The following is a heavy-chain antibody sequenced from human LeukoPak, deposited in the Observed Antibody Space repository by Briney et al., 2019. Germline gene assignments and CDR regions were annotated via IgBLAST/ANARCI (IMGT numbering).Heavy chain of an antibody. V-gene: IGHV3-7*01. J-gene: IGHJ4*02. Sequence: GGSLRLSCAASGFTFSSYSMNWVRQAPGKGLEWVANIKQDGSEKYYVDSVKGRFTISRDNAKNSLYLQMNSLRAEDTAVYYCARDSGYSYGPFDYWGQGTLVTVSS. CDR1: GFTFSSYS. CDR2: IKQDGSEK. CDR3: ARDSGYSYGPFDY. D-gene: IGHD5-18*01.